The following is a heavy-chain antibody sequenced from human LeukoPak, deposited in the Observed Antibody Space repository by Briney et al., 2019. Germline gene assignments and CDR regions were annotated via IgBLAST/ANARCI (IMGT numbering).Heavy chain of an antibody. CDR2: IYYSGST. J-gene: IGHJ3*02. CDR1: GGSISSSSYY. Sequence: SETLSLTCTVSGGSISSSSYYWGWIRQPPGKGLEWIGSIYYSGSTYYNPSLKSRVTISVDTSKNQFSLKLSSVTAADTAVYYCARREDSSGYYWRATQEDDAFDIWGQGTMVTVSS. D-gene: IGHD3-22*01. V-gene: IGHV4-39*01. CDR3: ARREDSSGYYWRATQEDDAFDI.